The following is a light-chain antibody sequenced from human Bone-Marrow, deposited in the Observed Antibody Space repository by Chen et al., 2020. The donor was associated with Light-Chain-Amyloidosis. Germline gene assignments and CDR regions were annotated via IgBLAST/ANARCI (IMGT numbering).Light chain of an antibody. CDR2: EDD. Sequence: NFLLTQPHSVSESPGKTVIISCTRSSGSIATNYVQWYQQRPGSSPTTVIYEDDQRPSGVPDRFSGSSDRSSNSASLTISGLKTEDEADYYCQSYQGSSQGVFGGGTKLTVL. CDR1: SGSIATNY. CDR3: QSYQGSSQGV. J-gene: IGLJ3*02. V-gene: IGLV6-57*01.